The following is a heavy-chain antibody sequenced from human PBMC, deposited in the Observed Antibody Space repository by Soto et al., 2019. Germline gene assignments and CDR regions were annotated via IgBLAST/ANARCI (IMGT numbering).Heavy chain of an antibody. D-gene: IGHD2-2*01. V-gene: IGHV3-72*01. CDR1: GFTFSDHY. Sequence: EVQLVESGGGLVQPGGSLRLSGAASGFTFSDHYMDWVRQAPGKGLEWVGRTRNKATSYTTEYAASVTGRLTISRDDSKKSLYLQMNSLKTEDTAVYYCARGGYCSRTSCQGDYYGMDVWGQGPTVTVSS. J-gene: IGHJ6*02. CDR3: ARGGYCSRTSCQGDYYGMDV. CDR2: TRNKATSYTT.